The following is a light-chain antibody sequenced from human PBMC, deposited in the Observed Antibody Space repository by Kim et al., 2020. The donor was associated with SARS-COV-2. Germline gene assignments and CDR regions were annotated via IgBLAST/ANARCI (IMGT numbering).Light chain of an antibody. J-gene: IGKJ1*01. Sequence: ASVGDRVTITCRASQDIANSLAWYKQKPGKVPKVLIYAASTLQSGVPSRVSGSGSGTEFTLTIGSLQTEDVATYYCQKYNSATWTFGPGTKVDIK. CDR2: AAS. CDR1: QDIANS. V-gene: IGKV1-27*01. CDR3: QKYNSATWT.